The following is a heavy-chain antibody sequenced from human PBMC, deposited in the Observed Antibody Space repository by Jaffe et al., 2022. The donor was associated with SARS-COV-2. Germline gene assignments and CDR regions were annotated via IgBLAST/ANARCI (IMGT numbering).Heavy chain of an antibody. CDR3: ARHPRAKRLAAAASYGMDV. CDR1: GGSISSSSYY. J-gene: IGHJ6*02. CDR2: IYYSGST. V-gene: IGHV4-39*01. D-gene: IGHD6-13*01. Sequence: QLQLQESGPGLVKPSETLSLTCTVSGGSISSSSYYWGWIRQPPGKGLEWIGSIYYSGSTYYNPSLKSRVTISVDTSKNQFSLKLSSVTAADTAVYYCARHPRAKRLAAAASYGMDVWGQGTTVTVSS.